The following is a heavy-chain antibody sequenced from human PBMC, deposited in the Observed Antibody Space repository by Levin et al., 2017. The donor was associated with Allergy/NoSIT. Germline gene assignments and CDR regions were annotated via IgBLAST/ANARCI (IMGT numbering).Heavy chain of an antibody. Sequence: GGSLRLSCAASGFTFSSYAMHWVRQAPGKGLEWVAVISYDGSNKYYADSVKGRFTISRDNSKNTLYLQMNSLRAEDTAVYYCARDGADSSTLQMDVWGQGTTVTVSS. V-gene: IGHV3-30*04. J-gene: IGHJ6*02. D-gene: IGHD6-13*01. CDR1: GFTFSSYA. CDR2: ISYDGSNK. CDR3: ARDGADSSTLQMDV.